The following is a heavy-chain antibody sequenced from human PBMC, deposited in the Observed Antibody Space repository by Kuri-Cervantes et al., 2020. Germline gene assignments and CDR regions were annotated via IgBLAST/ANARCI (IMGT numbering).Heavy chain of an antibody. V-gene: IGHV3-23*01. CDR1: GFTFSSYS. J-gene: IGHJ6*03. D-gene: IGHD2-15*01. CDR3: ARVPGSLSPLYYMDV. Sequence: GESLKISCAASGFTFSSYSMNWVRQAPGKGLEWVSAISGSGGSTYYADSVKGRFTISRDNSKNTLYLQLNSLRVEDTAVYYCARVPGSLSPLYYMDVWGKGTTVTVSS. CDR2: ISGSGGST.